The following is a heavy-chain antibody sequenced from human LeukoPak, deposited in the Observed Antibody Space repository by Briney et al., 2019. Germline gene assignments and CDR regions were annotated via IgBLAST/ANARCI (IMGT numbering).Heavy chain of an antibody. CDR3: ARYFGRYQHLDWFDP. CDR2: IKQDGSEK. J-gene: IGHJ5*02. CDR1: GFTFRSYW. D-gene: IGHD3-16*02. V-gene: IGHV3-7*04. Sequence: GGSLRLSCAVSGFTFRSYWMSGFRQAPGKGLEWVANIKQDGSEKYYVDSVKGRFTISRDNAKNSLYLQMNSLRAEDTAVYYCARYFGRYQHLDWFDPSCRQSLVTVSS.